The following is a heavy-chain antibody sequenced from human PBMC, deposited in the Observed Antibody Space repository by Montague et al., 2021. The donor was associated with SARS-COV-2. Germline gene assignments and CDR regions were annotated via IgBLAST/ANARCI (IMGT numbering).Heavy chain of an antibody. CDR3: ATNKYCTLHDCLHGRHYFDH. Sequence: SLRLSCAASGFDFFNFDMAWVRQAQGRGLEWISDISSSGATILYADSLKGRFTISRDNIQKSLYLQMNSLRAEDTAVYYCATNKYCTLHDCLHGRHYFDHWGQGTLVTVSS. D-gene: IGHD2-8*01. V-gene: IGHV3-48*03. CDR1: GFDFFNFD. CDR2: ISSSGATI. J-gene: IGHJ4*02.